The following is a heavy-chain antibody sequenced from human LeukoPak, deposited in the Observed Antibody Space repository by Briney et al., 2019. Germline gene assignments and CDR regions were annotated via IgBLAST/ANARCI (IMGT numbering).Heavy chain of an antibody. CDR2: IYHSGST. CDR1: GGSISSGGYY. V-gene: IGHV4-30-2*01. D-gene: IGHD6-13*01. CDR3: AREDRDSQQLVLLDY. J-gene: IGHJ4*02. Sequence: SETLSLTCTVSGGSISSGGYYWSWIRQPPGKGLEWIGYIYHSGSTFYNPSLKSRVTISVDRSKNQFSLKLSSVTAADTAVYYCAREDRDSQQLVLLDYWGQGTLVTVSS.